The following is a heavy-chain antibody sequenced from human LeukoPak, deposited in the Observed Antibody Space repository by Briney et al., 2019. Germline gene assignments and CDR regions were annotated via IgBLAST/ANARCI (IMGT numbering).Heavy chain of an antibody. D-gene: IGHD5-24*01. J-gene: IGHJ4*02. V-gene: IGHV1-2*02. Sequence: ASVKVSCKASGYTFTGYYMHWVRQAPGQGLEWLGWMNPDTGGRKLAQKFQGRVTLTRDTSINTAYMELNSLQSDDTAVYFCARDRVEMSTSLSFFDNWGQGSLITVSS. CDR1: GYTFTGYY. CDR2: MNPDTGGR. CDR3: ARDRVEMSTSLSFFDN.